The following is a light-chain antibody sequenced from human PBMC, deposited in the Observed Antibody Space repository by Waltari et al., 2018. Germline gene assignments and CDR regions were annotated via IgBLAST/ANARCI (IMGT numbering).Light chain of an antibody. CDR1: SSDVGSYNR. Sequence: QSALTQPPSVSGSPGQSVTIHCTGTSSDVGSYNRVSWYQQPTATAPKPIIYEVSDRPSGVPDRFSGSKSANTAFLTISGLQAEDEADYFCSSYTSSSTWVFGTGTKVTVL. J-gene: IGLJ1*01. CDR3: SSYTSSSTWV. CDR2: EVS. V-gene: IGLV2-18*02.